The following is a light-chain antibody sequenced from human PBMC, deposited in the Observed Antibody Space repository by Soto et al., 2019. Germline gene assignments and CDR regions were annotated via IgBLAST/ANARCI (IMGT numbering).Light chain of an antibody. Sequence: EVVMTQSPDTLSVSPGERATLSCRASQSFSSNVAWYQQKPGQAPRLLIYGTSTRVTGIPARFSGSGSGTEFTLTISSLQPDDFAVYYCQQYGSSGTFGQGAMVDI. CDR2: GTS. CDR1: QSFSSN. J-gene: IGKJ1*01. CDR3: QQYGSSGT. V-gene: IGKV3-15*01.